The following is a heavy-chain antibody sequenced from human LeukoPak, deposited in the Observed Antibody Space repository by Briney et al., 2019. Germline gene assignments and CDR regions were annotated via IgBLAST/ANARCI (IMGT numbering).Heavy chain of an antibody. Sequence: GGSLRLSCAASGFTFSSYAMSWVRQAPGKGLEWVSYISSSSSDIHYADSVKGRFTISRDNADNSLYLQMNSLRAEDTAVYYCARVGAFSAINHWGQGTLVTVSS. D-gene: IGHD5-18*01. CDR3: ARVGAFSAINH. CDR1: GFTFSSYA. V-gene: IGHV3-21*06. CDR2: ISSSSSDI. J-gene: IGHJ5*02.